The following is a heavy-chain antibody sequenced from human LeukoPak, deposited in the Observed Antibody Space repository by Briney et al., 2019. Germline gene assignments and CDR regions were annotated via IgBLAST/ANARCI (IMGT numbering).Heavy chain of an antibody. V-gene: IGHV1-58*02. CDR2: IVVGSGNT. CDR1: GFTFTSSA. Sequence: ASVKVSCKASGFTFTSSAMQWVRQARGQRLEWIGWIVVGSGNTNYAQKFQERVTITRDMSTGTAYMELSSLRSEDTAVYYCAAGAFGSGYYPIDYWGQGTLVTVSS. J-gene: IGHJ4*02. D-gene: IGHD3-22*01. CDR3: AAGAFGSGYYPIDY.